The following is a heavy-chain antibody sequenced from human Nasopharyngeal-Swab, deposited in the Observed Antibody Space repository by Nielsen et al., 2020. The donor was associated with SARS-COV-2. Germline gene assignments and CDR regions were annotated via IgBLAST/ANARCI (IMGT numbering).Heavy chain of an antibody. J-gene: IGHJ4*02. CDR2: ISSSGSTI. D-gene: IGHD1-26*01. V-gene: IGHV3-48*03. Sequence: GESLKISCAASGFTFSSYGMNWVRQAPGKGLEWVSYISSSGSTIYYADPVKGRFTISRDNAKNSLYLQMKSLRAEDTAVYYCARDWDGPDYWGQGTLVTVSS. CDR1: GFTFSSYG. CDR3: ARDWDGPDY.